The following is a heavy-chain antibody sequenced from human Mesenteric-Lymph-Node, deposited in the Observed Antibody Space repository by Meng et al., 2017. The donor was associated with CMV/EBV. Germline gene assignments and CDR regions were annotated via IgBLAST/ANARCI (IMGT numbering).Heavy chain of an antibody. J-gene: IGHJ4*02. CDR3: ARTGEATIFGEVDY. D-gene: IGHD3-3*01. V-gene: IGHV3-48*03. CDR1: GFTFSSYE. Sequence: GESLKISCATSGFTFSSYEMNWVRQAPGKGLEWVSYISSSGSTIYYADSVKGRFTISRDNAKNSLYLQMNSLRAEDTAVYYCARTGEATIFGEVDYWGQGTLVTVSS. CDR2: ISSSGSTI.